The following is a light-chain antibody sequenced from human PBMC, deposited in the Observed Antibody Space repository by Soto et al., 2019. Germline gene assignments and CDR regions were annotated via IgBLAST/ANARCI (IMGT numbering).Light chain of an antibody. CDR3: QQSYITPWT. V-gene: IGKV1-39*01. Sequence: DIQMTQSPSSLSASVGDRVIITCRASQSISSYLNWYQQKPGKAPKLLIYAASRLQSGVPSRFSGSGSGTDFTLTISSLQPEDFATYYCQQSYITPWTFGQGTKVEIK. CDR2: AAS. J-gene: IGKJ1*01. CDR1: QSISSY.